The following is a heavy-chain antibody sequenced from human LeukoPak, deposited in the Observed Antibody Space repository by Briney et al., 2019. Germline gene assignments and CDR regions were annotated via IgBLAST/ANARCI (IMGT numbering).Heavy chain of an antibody. J-gene: IGHJ4*02. V-gene: IGHV1-18*01. CDR2: ISAYNGNT. Sequence: ASVKVSCKASGYTFTSYGISWVRQAPGQGLEWMGWISAYNGNTNYAQKLQGRVTMTTDTSTSTAYMELRSLRSDDTAVYYCAREGYYYDSSGYNFPYFDYWGQGTLVTVSS. CDR1: GYTFTSYG. CDR3: AREGYYYDSSGYNFPYFDY. D-gene: IGHD3-22*01.